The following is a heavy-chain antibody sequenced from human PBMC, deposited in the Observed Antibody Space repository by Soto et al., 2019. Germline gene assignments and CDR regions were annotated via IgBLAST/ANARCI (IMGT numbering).Heavy chain of an antibody. CDR3: ARVKSSSWYRGWFDP. V-gene: IGHV4-34*01. CDR1: GGSFSDYY. CDR2: INHRGST. D-gene: IGHD6-13*01. J-gene: IGHJ5*02. Sequence: KSSETLSLTCAVYGGSFSDYYWSWIRQPPGKGLEWIGEINHRGSTNYNPSLKSRVTISVDTSKNQFSLKLSSVTAADTAVYYCARVKSSSWYRGWFDPWGQGTLVTVSS.